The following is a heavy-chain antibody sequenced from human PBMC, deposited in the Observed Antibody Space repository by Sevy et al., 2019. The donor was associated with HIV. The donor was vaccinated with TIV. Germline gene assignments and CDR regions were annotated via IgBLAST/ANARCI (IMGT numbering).Heavy chain of an antibody. CDR3: ARGDCSGGSCYCDY. CDR1: GDSVSSNSAA. Sequence: SQTLSLTCAISGDSVSSNSAAWNWIRQSPSRGLEWLGRTYYRSKWYNDYAVSVKGRITINPDTSKNQFSLQLNSVTPEDTAGYYCARGDCSGGSCYCDYWGQGALVTVSS. CDR2: TYYRSKWYN. D-gene: IGHD2-15*01. V-gene: IGHV6-1*01. J-gene: IGHJ4*02.